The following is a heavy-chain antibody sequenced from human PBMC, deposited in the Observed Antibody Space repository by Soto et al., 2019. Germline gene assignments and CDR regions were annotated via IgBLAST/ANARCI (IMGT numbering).Heavy chain of an antibody. CDR2: INPSGGST. CDR3: AREPYITMIVVVPWYFDY. CDR1: GYTFTSYD. D-gene: IGHD3-22*01. Sequence: GASVKVSCKASGYTFTSYDMHWVRQAPGQGLEWMGIINPSGGSTSYAQKFQGRVTMTRDTSTSTVYMELSSLRSEDTAVYYCAREPYITMIVVVPWYFDYWGQGTLVTVSS. J-gene: IGHJ4*02. V-gene: IGHV1-46*01.